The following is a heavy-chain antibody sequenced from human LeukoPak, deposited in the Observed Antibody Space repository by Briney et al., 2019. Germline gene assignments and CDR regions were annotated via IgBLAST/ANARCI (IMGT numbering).Heavy chain of an antibody. J-gene: IGHJ6*03. CDR2: ISGSGGST. CDR1: GFTLNTYA. Sequence: GGSLRLSCAASGFTLNTYAMHWVRQAPGKGLEWVSAISGSGGSTYYADSVKGRFTISRDNSKNTLYLQMNSLRAEDTAVYYCAKGGGDCSSTSCYPGYMDVWGKGTTVTVSS. D-gene: IGHD2-2*01. CDR3: AKGGGDCSSTSCYPGYMDV. V-gene: IGHV3-23*01.